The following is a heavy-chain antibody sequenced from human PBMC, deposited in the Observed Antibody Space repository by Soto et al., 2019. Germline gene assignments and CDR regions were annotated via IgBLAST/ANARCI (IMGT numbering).Heavy chain of an antibody. CDR1: GFSFSSYA. J-gene: IGHJ4*02. V-gene: IGHV3-23*01. CDR2: ITVRGHTT. D-gene: IGHD6-13*01. CDR3: ARGLAAGGTGGLTYYFDF. Sequence: DVQLLESGGDLVQPGGSLRLSCGASGFSFSSYAMAWVRQVPGKGLEWLSVITVRGHTTYYADSVRGRFTISRDDSRDTLYLQLNSLRGEDTPVYFCARGLAAGGTGGLTYYFDFWGQGTLVTVSP.